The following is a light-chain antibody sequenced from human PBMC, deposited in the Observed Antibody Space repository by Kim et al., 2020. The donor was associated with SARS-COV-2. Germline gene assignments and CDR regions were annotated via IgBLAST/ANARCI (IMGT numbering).Light chain of an antibody. CDR1: SGHSTYA. CDR3: QTWGTGTVV. CDR2: VNSGGNY. V-gene: IGLV4-69*01. J-gene: IGLJ2*01. Sequence: QPVLTQSPSASASLGASVKLTCTLSSGHSTYAITWHQQQPEKGPRYLLNVNSGGNYNKGDGIPDRFSGSKSGAEYFLTISSLQSEDEADYYCQTWGTGTVVFGGGTQLTVL.